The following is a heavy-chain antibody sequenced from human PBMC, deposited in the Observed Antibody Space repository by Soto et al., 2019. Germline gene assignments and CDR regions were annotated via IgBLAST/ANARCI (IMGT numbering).Heavy chain of an antibody. CDR1: GFTVSSNY. CDR2: IYSGGST. Sequence: GGSLRLSCAASGFTVSSNYMSWVRQAPGKGLEWVSVIYSGGSTYYADSVKGRFTISRDNSKNTLYLQMNSLRAEDTAVYYCAIEDEQQPEGMDCWGQGTTVTVAS. V-gene: IGHV3-66*01. D-gene: IGHD6-13*01. J-gene: IGHJ6*02. CDR3: AIEDEQQPEGMDC.